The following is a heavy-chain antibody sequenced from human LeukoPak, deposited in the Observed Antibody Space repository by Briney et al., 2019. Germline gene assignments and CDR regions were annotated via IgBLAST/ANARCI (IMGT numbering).Heavy chain of an antibody. Sequence: ASVKVSCKASGYTFTGPYIHWVRQAPGQGLEWMGWINPNSGDTNYTQNFQGRVTMTRDTSISTAYMDLSRVTSDDTAIYYCASGYKFDFWGQGTLVTVSS. CDR3: ASGYKFDF. J-gene: IGHJ4*02. V-gene: IGHV1-2*02. D-gene: IGHD5-12*01. CDR1: GYTFTGPY. CDR2: INPNSGDT.